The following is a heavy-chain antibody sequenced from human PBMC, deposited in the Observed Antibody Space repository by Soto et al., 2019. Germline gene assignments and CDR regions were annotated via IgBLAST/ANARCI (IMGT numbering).Heavy chain of an antibody. V-gene: IGHV3-73*02. CDR1: GFTFSGSA. CDR3: SGGQNDYNYYYYYPMDV. J-gene: IGHJ6*03. Sequence: EVQLVESGGGLVQPGESLRLSCAASGFTFSGSAMHWVRQAPGKGLEWVGRIRSKPNNYATAYAASVKGRFSISRDDSKNTAYLQVNGLKTEDTAVYYCSGGQNDYNYYYYYPMDVW. CDR2: IRSKPNNYAT. D-gene: IGHD4-4*01.